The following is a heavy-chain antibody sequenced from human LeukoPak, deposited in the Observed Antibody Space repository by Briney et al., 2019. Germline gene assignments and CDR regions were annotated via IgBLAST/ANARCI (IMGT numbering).Heavy chain of an antibody. Sequence: SETLSLTCTASGVSISSYYWSWIRQSPGKGLEWIGYIFYSGSTNYNPSLKSRVTISVDTSKNQFSLKLTSVTAADTAVYYCARHQGAVAGIVYWGQGTLVTVSS. CDR3: ARHQGAVAGIVY. D-gene: IGHD6-19*01. J-gene: IGHJ4*02. V-gene: IGHV4-59*01. CDR1: GVSISSYY. CDR2: IFYSGST.